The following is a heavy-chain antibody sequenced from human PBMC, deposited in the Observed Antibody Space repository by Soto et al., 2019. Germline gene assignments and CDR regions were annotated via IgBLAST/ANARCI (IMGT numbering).Heavy chain of an antibody. CDR1: GGSISSDS. Sequence: QVQLQESGPGLVKPSETLSLTCTVSGGSISSDSWSWIRQSPGKALEWIGYSYYNGVTKYNPSLKSRVTISVDKSQNQFSLRLTSVTAADTAVYYCARRSRSSSGWYFLDYWGQGTLVTVSS. CDR2: SYYNGVT. J-gene: IGHJ4*02. V-gene: IGHV4-59*01. D-gene: IGHD6-19*01. CDR3: ARRSRSSSGWYFLDY.